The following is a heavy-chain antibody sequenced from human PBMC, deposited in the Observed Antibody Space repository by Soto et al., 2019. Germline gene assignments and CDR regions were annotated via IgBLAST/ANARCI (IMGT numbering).Heavy chain of an antibody. CDR2: IYYSGST. CDR3: AKGPAIVLVPAAMNYYYGMDV. D-gene: IGHD2-2*01. CDR1: GGSISSYY. J-gene: IGHJ6*02. Sequence: SETLSLTCTVSGGSISSYYWSWIRQPPGKGLEWIGYIYYSGSTNYNPSLKSRVTISVDTSKNQFSLKLSSVTAADTAVYYCAKGPAIVLVPAAMNYYYGMDVWGQGTTVTVSS. V-gene: IGHV4-59*12.